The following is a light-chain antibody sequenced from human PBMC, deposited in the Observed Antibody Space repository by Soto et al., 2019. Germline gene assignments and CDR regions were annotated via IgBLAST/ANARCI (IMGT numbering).Light chain of an antibody. V-gene: IGKV1-5*03. CDR1: QSISSW. J-gene: IGKJ1*01. CDR3: QQYNSYSRT. CDR2: KAF. Sequence: DIQMTQSPSTLSASVGDRVTITCRASQSISSWLAWYQQKPGKAPKLLIYKAFSLESGVPSRFTGSGSGTEFILTISSLQPDDFATYYCQQYNSYSRTFGQGTKV.